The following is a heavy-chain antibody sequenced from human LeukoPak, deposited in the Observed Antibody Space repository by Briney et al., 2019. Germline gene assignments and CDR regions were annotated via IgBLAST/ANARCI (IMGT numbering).Heavy chain of an antibody. CDR1: GGSISTSNSY. Sequence: PSETLSLTCAVSGGSISTSNSYWGWIRRPPGKGLEWVGSIYYSGNTYYNPSLKSRVTISVDTSKNQFSLILTSVTAADTAVYYCARQTGAGLFILPGGQGTLVTVSS. CDR3: ARQTGAGLFILP. J-gene: IGHJ4*02. D-gene: IGHD3-3*01. CDR2: IYYSGNT. V-gene: IGHV4-39*01.